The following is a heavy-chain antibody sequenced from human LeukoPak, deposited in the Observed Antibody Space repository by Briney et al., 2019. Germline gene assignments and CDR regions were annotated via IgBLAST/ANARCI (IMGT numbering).Heavy chain of an antibody. J-gene: IGHJ4*02. V-gene: IGHV3-23*01. CDR3: AKTMVRGVRPMKTPVDY. CDR2: ISGSRGST. D-gene: IGHD3-10*01. Sequence: GGSLRLSRAASLFTFSSYAMSWVRQAPGKGVEWVSAISGSRGSTYYTDSVKGRFSISRDNSKNTLYLQMNSLRAEDTAVYYCAKTMVRGVRPMKTPVDYWGQGTLVTVSS. CDR1: LFTFSSYA.